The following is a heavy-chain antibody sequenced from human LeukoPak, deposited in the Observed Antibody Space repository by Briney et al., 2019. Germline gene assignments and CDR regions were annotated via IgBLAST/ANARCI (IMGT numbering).Heavy chain of an antibody. J-gene: IGHJ4*02. V-gene: IGHV3-23*01. D-gene: IGHD2-15*01. CDR1: GFTFSSYA. CDR3: ARESWCSGGSCPYYFDY. Sequence: GGSLRLSCAASGFTFSSYAMSWVRQAPGKGLEWVSAISGSGGSTYYADSVKGRFTISGDNSKNTLYLQMNSLRAEDTAVYYCARESWCSGGSCPYYFDYWGQGTLVTVSS. CDR2: ISGSGGST.